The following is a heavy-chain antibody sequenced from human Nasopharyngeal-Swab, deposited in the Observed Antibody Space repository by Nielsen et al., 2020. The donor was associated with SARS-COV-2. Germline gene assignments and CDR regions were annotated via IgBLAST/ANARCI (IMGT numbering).Heavy chain of an antibody. J-gene: IGHJ4*02. CDR2: IGDKDHNYAT. CDR1: GFIFSASA. V-gene: IGHV3-73*01. Sequence: GESLKISCAASGFIFSASAIHWVRQASGKGLEWIGRIGDKDHNYATTYGASVQGRFTISRDDSKNTAFLQMDSLKTEDTALYYCTTDFYFDYWGQGTLVTVSS. CDR3: TTDFYFDY.